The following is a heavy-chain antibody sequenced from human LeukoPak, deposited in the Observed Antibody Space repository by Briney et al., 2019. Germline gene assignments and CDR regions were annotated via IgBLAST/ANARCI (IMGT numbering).Heavy chain of an antibody. CDR3: AREWSSGYDY. CDR1: GFTFSSYA. J-gene: IGHJ4*02. CDR2: ISYDGSNK. D-gene: IGHD6-19*01. Sequence: GGSLRLSCAASGFTFSSYAMHWVRQAPGKGLEWVAVISYDGSNKYYADSVKGRFTISRDNSKNTLYLQMNSLRAEDTALYYCAREWSSGYDYWGQGTLVTVSS. V-gene: IGHV3-30*04.